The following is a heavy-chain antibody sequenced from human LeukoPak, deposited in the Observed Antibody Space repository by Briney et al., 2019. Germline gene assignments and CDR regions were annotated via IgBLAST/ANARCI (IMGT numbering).Heavy chain of an antibody. CDR3: ARTIVVVPAAPYYFDY. Sequence: SETLSLTCAVYGGSFSGYYWSWIRQPPGKGLEWIGEINHSGSTNYNPSPKSRVTISVDTSKNQFSLKLSSVTAADTAVYYCARTIVVVPAAPYYFDYWGQGTLVTVSS. CDR1: GGSFSGYY. J-gene: IGHJ4*02. D-gene: IGHD2-2*01. V-gene: IGHV4-34*01. CDR2: INHSGST.